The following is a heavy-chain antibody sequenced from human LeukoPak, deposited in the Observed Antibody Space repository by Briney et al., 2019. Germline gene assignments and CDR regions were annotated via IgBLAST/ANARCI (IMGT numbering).Heavy chain of an antibody. V-gene: IGHV1-46*01. CDR1: GYTFTSYY. Sequence: ASVKVSCKASGYTFTSYYMHWVRQAPGQGLEWMGIINPSGGSTSYAQKFQGRVTMTRDTSTSTVYMELSSLSSEDTAVYYCAKTYYDFWSGSLVDAFDIWGQGTMVTVSS. J-gene: IGHJ3*02. CDR2: INPSGGST. CDR3: AKTYYDFWSGSLVDAFDI. D-gene: IGHD3-3*01.